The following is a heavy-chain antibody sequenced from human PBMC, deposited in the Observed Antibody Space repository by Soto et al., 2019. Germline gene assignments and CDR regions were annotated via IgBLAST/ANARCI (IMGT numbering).Heavy chain of an antibody. CDR3: ARVDYGDYGWYFDL. V-gene: IGHV3-53*01. Sequence: EVQLVESGGNLIQPGGSLRLSCAASGFTVTNKYMTWVRQAPGKGLEWVSLIYSGGATSYADSVKGRFTISRDNSKDVLYLQVNCLSADDTAVYYCARVDYGDYGWYFDLWGRGTLVTVSS. CDR1: GFTVTNKY. J-gene: IGHJ2*01. D-gene: IGHD4-17*01. CDR2: IYSGGAT.